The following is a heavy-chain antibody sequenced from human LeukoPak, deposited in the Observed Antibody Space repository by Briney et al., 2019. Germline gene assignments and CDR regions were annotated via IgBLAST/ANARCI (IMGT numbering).Heavy chain of an antibody. D-gene: IGHD3-22*01. CDR1: GFTVSSNY. CDR2: IYSGGST. J-gene: IGHJ3*02. Sequence: GGSLRLSCAAYGFTVSSNYMSWVRQAPGKGLEWVSVIYSGGSTYYADSVKGRFTISRDNSKNTLYLQMDSLRAEDTAVYYCATVPSTTYYYDSSGYYYEMGGAFDIWGQGTMVTVSS. CDR3: ATVPSTTYYYDSSGYYYEMGGAFDI. V-gene: IGHV3-66*02.